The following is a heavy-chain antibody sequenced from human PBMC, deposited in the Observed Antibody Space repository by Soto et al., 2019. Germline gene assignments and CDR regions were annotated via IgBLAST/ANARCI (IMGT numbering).Heavy chain of an antibody. Sequence: QVQLVQSGAEVKKPGASVKVSCKASGYTFTKYAMHWVRQAPGQRLEWMGWFNAGNGNTNYSQKFQGGVTITRDTSASTANMELSSLRSEDTAVYYWARGEGYCGGGSCYRWFDPWGQGTLVTVSS. J-gene: IGHJ5*02. CDR2: FNAGNGNT. CDR3: ARGEGYCGGGSCYRWFDP. V-gene: IGHV1-3*01. D-gene: IGHD2-15*01. CDR1: GYTFTKYA.